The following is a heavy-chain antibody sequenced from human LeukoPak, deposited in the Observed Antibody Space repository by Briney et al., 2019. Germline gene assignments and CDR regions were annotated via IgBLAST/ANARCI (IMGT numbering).Heavy chain of an antibody. CDR2: ISGSGDST. D-gene: IGHD3-10*01. J-gene: IGHJ4*02. V-gene: IGHV3-23*01. CDR3: AKEYYYGSGGYYTN. CDR1: GFTFSSYA. Sequence: GGSLRLSCAASGFTFSSYAMSWVRQAPGKGLEWVSAISGSGDSTYYADSVKGRFTISRDNSKNTLYLQMNSLRAEDTAVYYCAKEYYYGSGGYYTNWGQGTLVTVSS.